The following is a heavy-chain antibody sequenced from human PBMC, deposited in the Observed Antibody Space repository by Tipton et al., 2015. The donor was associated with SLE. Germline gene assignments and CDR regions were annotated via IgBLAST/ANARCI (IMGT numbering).Heavy chain of an antibody. Sequence: SLRLSCAASGFTSSSFIVGWVRQAPGKGLEWVANIKQDGSEEYYVDSVRGRFSISRDNAKNSLYLQMHSLRAEDTAVYYCARGSRGYPPPYYLDYWGQGTLVTVSS. CDR1: GFTSSSFI. D-gene: IGHD5-12*01. CDR2: IKQDGSEE. V-gene: IGHV3-7*01. J-gene: IGHJ4*02. CDR3: ARGSRGYPPPYYLDY.